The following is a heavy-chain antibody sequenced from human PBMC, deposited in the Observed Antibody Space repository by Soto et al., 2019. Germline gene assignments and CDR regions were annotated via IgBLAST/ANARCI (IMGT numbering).Heavy chain of an antibody. J-gene: IGHJ4*02. Sequence: QVQLQQWGAGLLKPSETLSLTCTVNGGSLTGYYWSWIRQPPGKGLEWIGEVKDGGSTNYSPSLRVRVSISPDPSKNHVPLRLYSVTAADTAVYFCARGQEGRVATHWDQGALVTVSS. D-gene: IGHD5-12*01. CDR2: VKDGGST. V-gene: IGHV4-34*01. CDR3: ARGQEGRVATH. CDR1: GGSLTGYY.